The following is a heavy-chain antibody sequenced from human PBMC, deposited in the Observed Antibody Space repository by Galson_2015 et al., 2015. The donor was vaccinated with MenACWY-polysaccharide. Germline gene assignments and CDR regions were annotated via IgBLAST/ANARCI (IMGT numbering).Heavy chain of an antibody. V-gene: IGHV1-69*02. CDR2: IIPGLDKP. Sequence: SVKVSCKASGGSFSTFSFNWVRQAPGQGPEWMGRIIPGLDKPNYAQKFQDRTTIVADTSTGTAYMELNSLRPEDTAVYYCTSLLGEAPAQTGAFDIWGQGAAVTVSS. CDR3: TSLLGEAPAQTGAFDI. CDR1: GGSFSTFS. J-gene: IGHJ3*02. D-gene: IGHD3-16*01.